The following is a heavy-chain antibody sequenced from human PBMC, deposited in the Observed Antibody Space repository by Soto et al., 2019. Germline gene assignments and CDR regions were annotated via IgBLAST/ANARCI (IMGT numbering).Heavy chain of an antibody. CDR1: DDSIRSYY. J-gene: IGHJ4*02. V-gene: IGHV4-59*01. CDR3: ARGRSNFRV. CDR2: FHYSGSS. Sequence: QAQLQESGPGLVKPSETLSLTCSVSDDSIRSYYWSWIRQAPGKGLEWIGYFHYSGSSNYNPSLKSRVTISVDTSNNQFSLKVNSVTAADTAVYYCARGRSNFRVWGQGTLVTVSS.